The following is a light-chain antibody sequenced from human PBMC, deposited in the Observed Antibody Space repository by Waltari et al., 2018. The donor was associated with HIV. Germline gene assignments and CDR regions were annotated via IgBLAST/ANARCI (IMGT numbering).Light chain of an antibody. CDR1: FSNIGSHT. V-gene: IGLV1-44*01. Sequence: QSVLTQPPSASGAPGQRVTISCSGRFSNIGSHTVNWYQQLPGTAPRLLIYGSSQRPSGVPDRVSGSRSDTSASLDISGLHSEDEGDYYCAVWDDSLSEYVFATGTKVFVL. CDR3: AVWDDSLSEYV. CDR2: GSS. J-gene: IGLJ1*01.